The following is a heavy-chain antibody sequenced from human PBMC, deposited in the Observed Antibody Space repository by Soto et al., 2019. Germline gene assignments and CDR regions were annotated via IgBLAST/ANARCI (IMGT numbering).Heavy chain of an antibody. CDR1: GFTFSSYF. CDR3: AKGRYYGSGSYGYYYYGMDV. J-gene: IGHJ6*02. D-gene: IGHD3-10*01. Sequence: GGSLRLSCAASGFTFSSYFMHWVRQAPGKGLEWVAVISYDGSNKYYADSVKGRFTISRDNSKNTLYLQMNSLRAEDTAVYYCAKGRYYGSGSYGYYYYGMDVWGQGTTVTVSS. CDR2: ISYDGSNK. V-gene: IGHV3-30*18.